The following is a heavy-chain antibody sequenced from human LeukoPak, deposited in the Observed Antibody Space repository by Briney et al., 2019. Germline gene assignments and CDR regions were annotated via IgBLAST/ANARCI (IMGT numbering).Heavy chain of an antibody. CDR2: ISYDGSNK. D-gene: IGHD1-7*01. Sequence: GGSLRLSCAASGLTFSSYAMHWVRQAPGKGLEWVAVISYDGSNKYYADSVKGRFTISRDNSKNTLYLQMNSLRAEDTAVYYCARDPAGTTSNYYYYMDVWGKGTTVTVSS. CDR3: ARDPAGTTSNYYYYMDV. CDR1: GLTFSSYA. J-gene: IGHJ6*03. V-gene: IGHV3-30*01.